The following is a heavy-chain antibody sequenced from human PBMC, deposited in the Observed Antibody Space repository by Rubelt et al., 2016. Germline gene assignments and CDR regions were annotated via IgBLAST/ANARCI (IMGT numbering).Heavy chain of an antibody. Sequence: QVQLVQSGAEVKKPGSSVKVSCKASGGTFRSYAISWVRQAPGQGLEWPGGRIPTFGTANYAQKFQGRVTITADESTSTAYMELSSLRSEDTAVYYCVRVQYSSGWYFDYWGQGTLVTVSS. D-gene: IGHD6-19*01. CDR3: VRVQYSSGWYFDY. J-gene: IGHJ4*02. CDR2: RIPTFGTA. V-gene: IGHV1-69*01. CDR1: GGTFRSYA.